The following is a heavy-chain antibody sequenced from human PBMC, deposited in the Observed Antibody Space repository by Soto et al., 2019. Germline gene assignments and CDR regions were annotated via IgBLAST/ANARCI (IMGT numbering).Heavy chain of an antibody. Sequence: QVQLQESGPGLVKPSQTLSLTCTVSGGSISGGDYYWSWIRLPPEKGLEWIGYIYYSGITYYDPSLESRVTLSVDTSKNQFSLKLNSVTAADTAVYYCARGGSFYGMDVWGQGTTVTVSS. CDR1: GGSISGGDYY. D-gene: IGHD3-16*01. CDR3: ARGGSFYGMDV. V-gene: IGHV4-30-4*01. CDR2: IYYSGIT. J-gene: IGHJ6*02.